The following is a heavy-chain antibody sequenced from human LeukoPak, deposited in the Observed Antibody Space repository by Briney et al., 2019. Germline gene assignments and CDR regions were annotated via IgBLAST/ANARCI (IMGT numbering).Heavy chain of an antibody. CDR2: IWYDGSNK. V-gene: IGHV3-33*06. CDR1: GFTFSSYG. CDR3: AKGGVVPAALDY. J-gene: IGHJ4*02. D-gene: IGHD2-2*01. Sequence: GRSLRLSCAASGFTFSSYGMHWVRQAPGKGLEWVAVIWYDGSNKYYADSVKGRFTISRDNFKNTLYLQMNSLRAEDTAVYYCAKGGVVPAALDYWGQGTLVTVSS.